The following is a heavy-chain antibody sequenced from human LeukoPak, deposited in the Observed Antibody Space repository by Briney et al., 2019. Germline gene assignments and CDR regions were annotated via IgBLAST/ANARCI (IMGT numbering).Heavy chain of an antibody. CDR3: ATSLDTAGGPY. J-gene: IGHJ4*02. CDR1: GFTFSDYG. V-gene: IGHV3-7*01. Sequence: PGGSLRLSCAASGFTFSDYGMSWVRQAPGKGLEWVANIKQDGSATYYADSMKGRFTISRDNAKNSLYLQMNSLRADDTAVYYCATSLDTAGGPYWGQGTLVTVSS. CDR2: IKQDGSAT. D-gene: IGHD5-18*01.